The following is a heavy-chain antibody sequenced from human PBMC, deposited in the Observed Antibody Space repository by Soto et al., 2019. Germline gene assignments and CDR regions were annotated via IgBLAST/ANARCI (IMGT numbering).Heavy chain of an antibody. J-gene: IGHJ4*02. Sequence: PGGSLRLSCEASGFIFSDYSMNWVRQAPGKGLEWLSYIGSASTTIYTDSIKGRFSISRDNAKNSLYLQVNSLRDEDTAVYYCARGSYLNYFDYWGQGALVTVSS. V-gene: IGHV3-48*02. CDR2: IGSASTTI. CDR3: ARGSYLNYFDY. CDR1: GFIFSDYS. D-gene: IGHD3-10*01.